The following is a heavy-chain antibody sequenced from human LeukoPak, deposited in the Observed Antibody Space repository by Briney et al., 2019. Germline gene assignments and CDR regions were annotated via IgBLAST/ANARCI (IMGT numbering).Heavy chain of an antibody. CDR3: GKNSYDSSGTRIEY. CDR1: GYTLTELS. J-gene: IGHJ4*02. D-gene: IGHD3-22*01. Sequence: ASVKVSCKVSGYTLTELSMHWVRQAPGKGLEWMGGFDPEDGETIYAQKFQGRVTMTEDTSTDTAYMELSSLRSEDTAVYYCGKNSYDSSGTRIEYWGQGTLVTISS. CDR2: FDPEDGET. V-gene: IGHV1-24*01.